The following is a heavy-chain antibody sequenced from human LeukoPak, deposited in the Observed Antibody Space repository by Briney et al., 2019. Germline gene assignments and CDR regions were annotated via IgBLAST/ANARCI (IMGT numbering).Heavy chain of an antibody. Sequence: ASVKVSCKASGYTFTSYYMHWVRQAPGQGLEWMGIINPSGGSTSYAQKFQGRVTMTRDMSTSTVYMELSSLGSEETALYYCARSRQVGARNLDYWGQETLVTVS. CDR3: ARSRQVGARNLDY. D-gene: IGHD1-26*01. CDR1: GYTFTSYY. CDR2: INPSGGST. V-gene: IGHV1-46*01. J-gene: IGHJ4*02.